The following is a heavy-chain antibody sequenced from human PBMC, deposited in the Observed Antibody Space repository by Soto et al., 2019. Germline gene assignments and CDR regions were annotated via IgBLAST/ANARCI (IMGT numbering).Heavy chain of an antibody. V-gene: IGHV1-46*01. CDR2: INPSGGST. CDR3: ARGLVIRDYGGNPRSAFDI. D-gene: IGHD4-17*01. CDR1: GYTFTSYY. J-gene: IGHJ3*02. Sequence: ASVKVSCKASGYTFTSYYMHWVRQAPGQGLEWMGIINPSGGSTSYAQKFQGRVTMTRDTSTSTVYMELSSLRSEDTAVYYCARGLVIRDYGGNPRSAFDIWGQGTMVTVSS.